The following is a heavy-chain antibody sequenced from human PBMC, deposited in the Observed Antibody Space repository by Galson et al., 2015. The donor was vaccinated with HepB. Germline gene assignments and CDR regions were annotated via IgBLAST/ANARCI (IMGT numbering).Heavy chain of an antibody. CDR2: ISGSGGST. Sequence: SLRLSCAASEFTFSSYAMSWVRQAPGKGLEWVSAISGSGGSTYYADSVKGRFTISRDNSKNTLYLQMNSLRAEDTAVYYCANQYSSSWYGYYFDYWGQGTLVTVSS. V-gene: IGHV3-23*01. CDR1: EFTFSSYA. CDR3: ANQYSSSWYGYYFDY. J-gene: IGHJ4*02. D-gene: IGHD6-13*01.